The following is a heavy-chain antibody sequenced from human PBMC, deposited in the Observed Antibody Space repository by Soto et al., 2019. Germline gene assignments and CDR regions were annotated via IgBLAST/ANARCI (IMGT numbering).Heavy chain of an antibody. CDR3: ASGYPTYSSSRFYF. J-gene: IGHJ4*02. CDR2: INHSGST. V-gene: IGHV4-34*01. CDR1: GGSFSGYY. Sequence: ASETLSLTCAVYGGSFSGYYWSWIRQPPGKGLEWIGEINHSGSTNYNPSLKSRVTISVDTSKNQFSLKLSSVTAADTAVYYCASGYPTYSSSRFYFSRQGTLVTVS. D-gene: IGHD6-13*01.